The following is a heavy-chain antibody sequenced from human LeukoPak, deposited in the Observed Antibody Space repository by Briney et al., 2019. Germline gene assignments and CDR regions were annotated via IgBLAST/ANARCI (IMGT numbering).Heavy chain of an antibody. Sequence: GGSLRLSCAASGFTFDDYTMHWVRQAPGKGLEWVSLISWDGGSTYYADSVKGRFTISRDNSKNSLYLQMNSLRTEDTALYYYAKDLSGYYYGSVSKYDLGFDYWGQGTLVTVSS. CDR3: AKDLSGYYYGSVSKYDLGFDY. CDR1: GFTFDDYT. J-gene: IGHJ4*02. V-gene: IGHV3-43*01. D-gene: IGHD3-10*01. CDR2: ISWDGGST.